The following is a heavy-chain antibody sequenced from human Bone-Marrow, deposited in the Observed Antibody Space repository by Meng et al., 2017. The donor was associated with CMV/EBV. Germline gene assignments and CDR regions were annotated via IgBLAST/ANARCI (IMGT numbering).Heavy chain of an antibody. CDR3: ARDLRNRPNWFDP. CDR2: IYYSGTT. Sequence: SETLSLTCTVSGDSIRRSTYYWGWIRQPPGKGLEWIGSIYYSGTTYYNPSLKRRVSLSVDTSKHQLSLKVTSVTAADTAVYYCARDLRNRPNWFDPWGQGILVTVSS. V-gene: IGHV4-39*07. D-gene: IGHD5/OR15-5a*01. CDR1: GDSIRRSTYY. J-gene: IGHJ5*02.